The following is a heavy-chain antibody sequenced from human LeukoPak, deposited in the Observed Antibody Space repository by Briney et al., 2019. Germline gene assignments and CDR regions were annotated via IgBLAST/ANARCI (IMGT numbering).Heavy chain of an antibody. CDR3: AREGWSYQGIGY. CDR1: GYTFTGYY. V-gene: IGHV1-2*02. J-gene: IGHJ4*02. Sequence: ASVKVSCKASGYTFTGYYMHWVRQAPGQGLEWMGWINPNTGGTNYAQKFQGRVIMTTDTSISTAYMELSSLRYDDTAVYYCAREGWSYQGIGYWGQGTLVTVSS. CDR2: INPNTGGT. D-gene: IGHD1-26*01.